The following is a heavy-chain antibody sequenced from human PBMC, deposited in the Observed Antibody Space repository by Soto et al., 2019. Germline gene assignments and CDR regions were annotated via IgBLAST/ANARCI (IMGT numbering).Heavy chain of an antibody. J-gene: IGHJ4*02. CDR1: GGSFSGYY. CDR3: ARRPSIAARPRLDY. D-gene: IGHD6-6*01. CDR2: INHSGST. Sequence: SETLSLSCAVYGGSFSGYYWSWIRQPPGKGLEWIGEINHSGSTNYNPSLKSRVTISVDTSKNQFSLKLSSVTAADTAVYYCARRPSIAARPRLDYWGQGTLVTVSS. V-gene: IGHV4-34*01.